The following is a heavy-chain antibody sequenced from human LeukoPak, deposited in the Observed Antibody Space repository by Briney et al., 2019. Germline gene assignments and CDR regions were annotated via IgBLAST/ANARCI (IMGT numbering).Heavy chain of an antibody. CDR3: ARVVAVTGTPVYYMDV. V-gene: IGHV1-2*02. CDR2: INPNSGGT. Sequence: GASVKASCKASGYMFTGYDMHWVRQAPGQGLQWMGWINPNSGGTNYAQKFQGRVTMTRDTYISTAYMDLNRLRSDDTAVYYCARVVAVTGTPVYYMDVWGKGTTVTVSS. CDR1: GYMFTGYD. J-gene: IGHJ6*03. D-gene: IGHD6-19*01.